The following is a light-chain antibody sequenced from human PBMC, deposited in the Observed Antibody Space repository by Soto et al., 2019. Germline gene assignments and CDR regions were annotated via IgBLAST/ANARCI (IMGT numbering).Light chain of an antibody. J-gene: IGKJ3*01. CDR2: AAS. CDR3: QQTYSTPLT. CDR1: QSISTY. V-gene: IGKV1-39*01. Sequence: IQMTQSPSSLSASVGDRVTITCRASQSISTYLNWYQQKPGKAPNLLIYAASSLQSGVPSRFSGSGSGTDFTLTISSLQPEDFATYYCQQTYSTPLTFGPGTIVDIK.